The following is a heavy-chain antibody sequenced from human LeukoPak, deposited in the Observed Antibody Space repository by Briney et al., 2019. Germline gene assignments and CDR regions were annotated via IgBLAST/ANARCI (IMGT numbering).Heavy chain of an antibody. D-gene: IGHD2-15*01. CDR1: GFNFRHYA. J-gene: IGHJ4*02. CDR2: IRFDGSHK. CDR3: TRSAYCTGGTYYSKTFDY. Sequence: GVSLRLSCAASGFNFRHYAMHWVRQAPGKEPEWVALIRFDGSHKYYADSVKGRFTISRDNSRDTLSLQMSSLRAEDTAVYYCTRSAYCTGGTYYSKTFDYWGQGTLVTVSS. V-gene: IGHV3-30*02.